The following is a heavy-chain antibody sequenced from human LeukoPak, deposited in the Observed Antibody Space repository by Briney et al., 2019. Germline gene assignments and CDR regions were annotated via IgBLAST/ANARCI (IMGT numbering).Heavy chain of an antibody. V-gene: IGHV3-48*03. CDR1: GFTFSSYE. CDR3: TSSRYLYYFHF. CDR2: ISSSGSTI. Sequence: GGSLRLSCAASGFTFSSYEMNWVRQAPGKGLEWVSYISSSGSTIYYADSVKGRFTISRDNAKNSLYLQMNSLRAEDTAVYYCTSSRYLYYFHFWGQGTQVTVSS. J-gene: IGHJ4*02. D-gene: IGHD2-15*01.